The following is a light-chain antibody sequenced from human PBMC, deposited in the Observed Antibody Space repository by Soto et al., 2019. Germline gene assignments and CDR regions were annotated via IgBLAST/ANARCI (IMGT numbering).Light chain of an antibody. CDR2: GAS. J-gene: IGKJ2*01. CDR3: QQYGSSPPYT. Sequence: EIVLTQSPGTLSLSQGERATLSCRASQSVSSSYLAWYQQKPGQAPRLLIYGASNRATGIPDRFSASGSGTDFTLTISRLEPEDFAVYYCQQYGSSPPYTFGQGTKLEIK. V-gene: IGKV3-20*01. CDR1: QSVSSSY.